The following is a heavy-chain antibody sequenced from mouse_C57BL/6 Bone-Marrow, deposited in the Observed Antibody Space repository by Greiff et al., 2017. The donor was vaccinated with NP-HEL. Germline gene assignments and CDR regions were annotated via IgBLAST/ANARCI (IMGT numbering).Heavy chain of an antibody. CDR1: GYSITSGYY. D-gene: IGHD1-1*01. J-gene: IGHJ1*03. CDR3: ARVYYYGSGYFDV. V-gene: IGHV3-6*01. Sequence: EVQLVESGPGLVKPSQSLSLTCSVTGYSITSGYYWNWIRQFPGNKLEWMGYISYDGSNNYNPSLKNRISITRDTSKNQFFLKLNSVTTEDTATYDCARVYYYGSGYFDVWGKGTTVTVSS. CDR2: ISYDGSN.